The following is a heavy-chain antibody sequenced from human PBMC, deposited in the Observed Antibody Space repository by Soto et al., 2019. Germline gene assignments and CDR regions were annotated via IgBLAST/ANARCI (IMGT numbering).Heavy chain of an antibody. Sequence: EVQLVESGGGLVQPGGSLKLSCAASGFTFSSYWMHWVRQAPGKGLVWVSRINSDGSSTSYADSVKGRFTISRDNAKNTPYLQMNSLRAEDTAVYYCARESHYYGSGKSLWGQGTMVTVSS. CDR2: INSDGSST. D-gene: IGHD3-10*01. V-gene: IGHV3-74*01. CDR1: GFTFSSYW. CDR3: ARESHYYGSGKSL. J-gene: IGHJ3*01.